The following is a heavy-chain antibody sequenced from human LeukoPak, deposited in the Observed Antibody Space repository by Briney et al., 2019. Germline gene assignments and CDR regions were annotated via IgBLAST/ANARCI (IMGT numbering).Heavy chain of an antibody. CDR3: ARIRDGYNDAYDL. CDR2: IDPDGGNT. J-gene: IGHJ3*01. D-gene: IGHD5-24*01. Sequence: ASVTVSFTASGYTFTDSYVHWVRQAPGQVLEWMGLIDPDGGNTNYAQNFQGRVTLTRDTSTSTLYMELSSLRSEDTAIYYCARIRDGYNDAYDLWGQGTVVTVPS. V-gene: IGHV1-46*01. CDR1: GYTFTDSY.